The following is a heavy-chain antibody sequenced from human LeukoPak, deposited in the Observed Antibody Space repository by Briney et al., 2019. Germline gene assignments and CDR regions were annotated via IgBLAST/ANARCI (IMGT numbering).Heavy chain of an antibody. CDR3: AKSQYSSSPSY. Sequence: GGSLRLSCAASGFTFSDYAMTWVRQAPGKGLEWVAVISYDGSNKYYADSVKGRFTISRDNSKNTLYLQMNSLRAEDTAVYYCAKSQYSSSPSYWGQGTLVTVSS. CDR2: ISYDGSNK. D-gene: IGHD6-13*01. CDR1: GFTFSDYA. V-gene: IGHV3-30*18. J-gene: IGHJ4*02.